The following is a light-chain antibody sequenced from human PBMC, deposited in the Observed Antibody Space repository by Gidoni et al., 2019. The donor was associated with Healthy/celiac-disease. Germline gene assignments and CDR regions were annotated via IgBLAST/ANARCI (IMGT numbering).Light chain of an antibody. CDR2: DVS. CDR3: SSYTSSSTQV. V-gene: IGLV2-14*01. J-gene: IGLJ2*01. CDR1: SSDVGGYNY. Sequence: QPALTQPASVPGSPGQSFTISCTGTSSDVGGYNYVSWYQQHPGKAPKLMIYDVSNRPSGVSNRFSGSKSGNTASLTISGLQAEDEADYYCSSYTSSSTQVFGGGTKLTVL.